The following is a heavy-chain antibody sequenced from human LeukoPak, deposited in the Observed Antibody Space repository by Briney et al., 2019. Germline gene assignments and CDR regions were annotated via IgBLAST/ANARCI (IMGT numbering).Heavy chain of an antibody. Sequence: GGSLRLSYAASGFTVSSHYMSWVRQAPGKGLEWVSVIYTDGTTYYADSVKGRFTISRDNSKSTLSLQMNSLRAEDTAVYYCARDYMDVWGKGTTVTVSS. CDR3: ARDYMDV. CDR2: IYTDGTT. V-gene: IGHV3-53*01. CDR1: GFTVSSHY. J-gene: IGHJ6*03.